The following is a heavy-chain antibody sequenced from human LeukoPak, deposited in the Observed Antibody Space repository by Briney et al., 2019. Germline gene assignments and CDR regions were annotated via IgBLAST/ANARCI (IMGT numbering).Heavy chain of an antibody. V-gene: IGHV4-39*01. CDR1: GGSISGSYYY. Sequence: SETLSLTCTVSGGSISGSYYYWGWIRQPPGKGLEWIGTIYHSGRSTFYNPSLKCRVAMSVDTSKNHFSLNLTSVTAADTAIYYCARHRAKRLNDAFEIWGQGTVVSVSS. J-gene: IGHJ3*02. CDR2: IYHSGRST. CDR3: ARHRAKRLNDAFEI. D-gene: IGHD3-10*01.